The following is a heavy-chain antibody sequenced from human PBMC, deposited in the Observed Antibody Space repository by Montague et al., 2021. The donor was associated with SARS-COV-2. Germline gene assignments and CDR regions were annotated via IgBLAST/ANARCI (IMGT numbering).Heavy chain of an antibody. CDR2: INYSTST. D-gene: IGHD3-3*01. CDR1: GDSISSSSYF. CDR3: ARKTSRGLTVFGVVTASYCFDY. Sequence: SETLSLTCTVSGDSISSSSYFWGWIRQPPGMGLEWIGSINYSTSTYYNPSLKSRVSISVDTSKNQFSLKLISVTAADTVVFYCARKTSRGLTVFGVVTASYCFDYWGQGTLVTVSS. V-gene: IGHV4-39*01. J-gene: IGHJ4*02.